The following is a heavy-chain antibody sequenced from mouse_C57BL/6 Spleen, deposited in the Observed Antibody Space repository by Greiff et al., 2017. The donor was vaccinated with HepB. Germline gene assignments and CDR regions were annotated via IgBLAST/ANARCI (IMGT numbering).Heavy chain of an antibody. V-gene: IGHV14-2*01. CDR1: GFNFKDYY. CDR3: AEITAIVADNFDY. D-gene: IGHD1-1*01. J-gene: IGHJ2*01. CDR2: IDPEDGET. Sequence: EVQLQQSGAELVKPGASVKLSCTASGFNFKDYYMHWVKQRPEQGLEWIGRIDPEDGETKYDPKFQGKATITADTSSNTAYMQLSSLTAEDTAVYYGAEITAIVADNFDYWGQGTTLTVSS.